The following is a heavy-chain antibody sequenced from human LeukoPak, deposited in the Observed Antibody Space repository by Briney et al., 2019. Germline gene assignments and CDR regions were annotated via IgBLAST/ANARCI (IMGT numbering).Heavy chain of an antibody. D-gene: IGHD6-19*01. CDR3: ARDFGGSGWSDFDY. CDR2: ISSSSSYI. Sequence: GGSLRLSCAASGFTFSSYSMNWVRQAPGKGLEWVSSISSSSSYIYYADSVKGRFTISRDNAKNSLYLQMNSLRAEDTAVYYCARDFGGSGWSDFDYWGQGTLVTVSS. J-gene: IGHJ4*02. CDR1: GFTFSSYS. V-gene: IGHV3-21*01.